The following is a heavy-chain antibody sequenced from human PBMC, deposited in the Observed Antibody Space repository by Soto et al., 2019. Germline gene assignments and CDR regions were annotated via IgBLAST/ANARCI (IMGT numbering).Heavy chain of an antibody. CDR3: ARLYSSGWYGPGRY. CDR2: INWNGGST. Sequence: TGGSLRLSCAASGFTFSSYAMSWVRQAPGKGLEWVSGINWNGGSTGYADSVKGRFTISRDNAKNSLYLQMNSLRAEDTALYYCARLYSSGWYGPGRYWGQGTLVTVSS. V-gene: IGHV3-20*04. J-gene: IGHJ4*02. CDR1: GFTFSSYA. D-gene: IGHD6-19*01.